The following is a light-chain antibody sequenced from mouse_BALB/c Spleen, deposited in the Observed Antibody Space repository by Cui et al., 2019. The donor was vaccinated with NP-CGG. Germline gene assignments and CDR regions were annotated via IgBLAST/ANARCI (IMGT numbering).Light chain of an antibody. CDR3: ALWYSNHWV. Sequence: QAVVTQESAPTTSPGETAILTCRSSTGAVTTSNYANWVQEKPDHLFTGLIGGTNNRAPGVPARFSGSLIGDKAALTITGAQTEDEAIYFCALWYSNHWVFGGGTKLTVL. V-gene: IGLV1*01. J-gene: IGLJ1*01. CDR2: GTN. CDR1: TGAVTTSNY.